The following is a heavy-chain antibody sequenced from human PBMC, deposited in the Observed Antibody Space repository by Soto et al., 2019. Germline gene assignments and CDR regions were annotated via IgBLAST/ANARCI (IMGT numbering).Heavy chain of an antibody. D-gene: IGHD6-19*01. J-gene: IGHJ4*02. Sequence: PGGSLRLSCAVSGFTFSDYYMSWIRQAPGKGLEWISYISSSGTSTKYADSVKGRFIISRDNAQNSLFLQMNSLRVEDTAIYYCARDRGAVAGQYFDFWGQGTLVTVSS. V-gene: IGHV3-11*05. CDR1: GFTFSDYY. CDR3: ARDRGAVAGQYFDF. CDR2: ISSSGTST.